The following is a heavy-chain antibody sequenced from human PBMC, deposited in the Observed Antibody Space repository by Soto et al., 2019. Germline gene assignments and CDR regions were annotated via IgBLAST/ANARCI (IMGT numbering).Heavy chain of an antibody. Sequence: ASVKVACKASGYTFTNSAMHWVRQAPGQGLEWMGWVNAGNGNTKYSQRFQGRVTITRDTSASTAYMELSSLRSEDTAVYYCARGDVMTVSSHFDYRG. CDR3: ARGDVMTVSSHFDY. CDR2: VNAGNGNT. J-gene: IGHJ4*01. D-gene: IGHD2-21*02. V-gene: IGHV1-3*01. CDR1: GYTFTNSA.